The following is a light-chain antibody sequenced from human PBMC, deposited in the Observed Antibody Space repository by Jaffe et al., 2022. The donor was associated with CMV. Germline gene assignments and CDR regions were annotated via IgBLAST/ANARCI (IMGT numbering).Light chain of an antibody. J-gene: IGLJ2*01. CDR2: EVT. CDR3: SSYSSTSTLVV. V-gene: IGLV2-14*01. CDR1: SNDVGGYNF. Sequence: QSALSQPASVSGSPGQSITISCTGTSNDVGGYNFVSWYQQHPAKAPKLLVYEVTHRPSGISNRFSGSKSGNTASLIISGLRTEDEADYYCSSYSSTSTLVVFGGGTKLTVL.